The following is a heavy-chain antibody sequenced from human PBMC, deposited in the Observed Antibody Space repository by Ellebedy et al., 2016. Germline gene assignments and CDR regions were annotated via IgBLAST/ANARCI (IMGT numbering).Heavy chain of an antibody. Sequence: SETLSLTCTVSGGSISSGDYYWSWIRQPPGKGLEWIGYIYYSGSTYYNPSLKSRVTISVDTSKHQFSLRLGSVTAADTAVYYWARDRWGGGGGSYGMDVWGQGTTVTVSS. V-gene: IGHV4-30-4*01. CDR1: GGSISSGDYY. D-gene: IGHD3-16*01. CDR2: IYYSGST. J-gene: IGHJ6*02. CDR3: ARDRWGGGGGSYGMDV.